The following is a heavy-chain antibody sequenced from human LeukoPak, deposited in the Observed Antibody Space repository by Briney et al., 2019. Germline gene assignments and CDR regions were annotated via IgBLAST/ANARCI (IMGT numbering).Heavy chain of an antibody. CDR2: INHSGST. CDR1: GGSFSGYY. CDR3: ARGYRLLRYYYGSGSYLDY. D-gene: IGHD3-10*01. Sequence: SETLSLTCAVYGGSFSGYYWSWIRRPPGKGLEWIGEINHSGSTNYNPSLKSRVTISVDTSKNQFSLKLSSVTAADTAVYYCARGYRLLRYYYGSGSYLDYWGQGTLVTVSS. V-gene: IGHV4-34*01. J-gene: IGHJ4*02.